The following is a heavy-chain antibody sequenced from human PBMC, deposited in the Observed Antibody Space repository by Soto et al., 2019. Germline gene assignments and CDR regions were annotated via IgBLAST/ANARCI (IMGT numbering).Heavy chain of an antibody. CDR2: ISGSGGST. CDR3: AKEPPLWFGDAFDI. CDR1: GFTFSSYA. J-gene: IGHJ3*02. D-gene: IGHD3-10*01. V-gene: IGHV3-23*01. Sequence: GASVKVSCAASGFTFSSYAMSWVRQAPGRGLEWVSAISGSGGSTYYADSVKGRFTISRDNSKNTLYLQMNSLRAEDTAVYYCAKEPPLWFGDAFDIWGQGTMVTVSS.